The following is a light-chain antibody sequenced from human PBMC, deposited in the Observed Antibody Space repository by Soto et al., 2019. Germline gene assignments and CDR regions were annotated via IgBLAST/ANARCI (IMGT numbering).Light chain of an antibody. V-gene: IGKV1-12*01. CDR2: AAS. CDR1: QGINTH. CDR3: QQTNTFPHT. Sequence: DIQMTQSPSSVSASVGDRVTITCRASQGINTHLAWYQQKPGKAPNLLISAASNLQSGVPSRFSGSGSGTDCTLTISSLQPEDFATYYCQQTNTFPHTFGQGTNLEIK. J-gene: IGKJ2*01.